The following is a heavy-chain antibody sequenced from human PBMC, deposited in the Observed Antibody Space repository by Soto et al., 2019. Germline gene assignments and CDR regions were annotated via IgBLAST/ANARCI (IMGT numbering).Heavy chain of an antibody. V-gene: IGHV3-30-3*01. CDR1: GFTFSSYA. Sequence: GGSLRLSCAASGFTFSSYAMHWVRQAPGKGLEWVAVISYDGSNKYYADSVKGRFTISRDNSKNTLYLQMNSLRAEDTAVYYCVRDKGSPNYYYGMDVWGQGTTVTVSS. CDR3: VRDKGSPNYYYGMDV. J-gene: IGHJ6*02. CDR2: ISYDGSNK.